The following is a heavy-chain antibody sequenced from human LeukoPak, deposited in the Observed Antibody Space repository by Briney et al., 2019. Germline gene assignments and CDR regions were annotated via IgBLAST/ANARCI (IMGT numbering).Heavy chain of an antibody. J-gene: IGHJ3*02. V-gene: IGHV4-39*01. D-gene: IGHD4-11*01. CDR3: ARYSTTGDAFDI. CDR1: GGSISSSDYP. Sequence: SETLSLTCTVSGGSISSSDYPWGCIRQPPGKGLEWIGTIYYSGSTYYNPSIKSRVTMSVDTSKNQFSLKLSSVTAADTAVYYCARYSTTGDAFDIWGQGTMVTVSS. CDR2: IYYSGST.